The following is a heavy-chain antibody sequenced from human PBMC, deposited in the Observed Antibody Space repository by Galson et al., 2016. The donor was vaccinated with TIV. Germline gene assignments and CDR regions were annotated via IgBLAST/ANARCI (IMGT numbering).Heavy chain of an antibody. D-gene: IGHD2/OR15-2a*01. CDR2: ISVDGTKK. J-gene: IGHJ4*02. CDR1: GFTFSSYF. CDR3: ASETTFYDGGASGTVGF. V-gene: IGHV3-30*03. Sequence: SLRLSCAASGFTFSSYFMNWVRQAPGKGLEWVALISVDGTKKYYADSVTGRFTVSRDNSRNALYLQMSSLRPDDTAVYYCASETTFYDGGASGTVGFWGQGTLVTVSS.